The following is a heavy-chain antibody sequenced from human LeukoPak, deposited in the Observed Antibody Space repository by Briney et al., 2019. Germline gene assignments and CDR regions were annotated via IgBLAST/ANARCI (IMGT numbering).Heavy chain of an antibody. CDR2: VYGSGYT. Sequence: IPSETLSLTCTVSGASISGWYWSWIRQPPGKGLEWIGYVYGSGYTNYNPSLKSGVAISVDTSKNQFSLKLSSVTAADTAVYYCARLGYSDWFDPWGQGTLVTVSS. V-gene: IGHV4-59*08. D-gene: IGHD3-22*01. CDR3: ARLGYSDWFDP. J-gene: IGHJ5*02. CDR1: GASISGWY.